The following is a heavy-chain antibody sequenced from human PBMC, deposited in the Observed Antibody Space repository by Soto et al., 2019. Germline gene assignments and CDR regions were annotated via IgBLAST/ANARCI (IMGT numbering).Heavy chain of an antibody. J-gene: IGHJ4*02. CDR2: INSDGSST. CDR1: GFTFSSYW. V-gene: IGHV3-74*01. Sequence: PGGSLRLSCAASGFTFSSYWMHWVRQAPGKGLVWVSRINSDGSSTSYADSVKGRFTISRDNAKNTLYLQMNSLRAEDTAVYYCARESLSYGRFDYWGQGTLVTVSS. D-gene: IGHD1-26*01. CDR3: ARESLSYGRFDY.